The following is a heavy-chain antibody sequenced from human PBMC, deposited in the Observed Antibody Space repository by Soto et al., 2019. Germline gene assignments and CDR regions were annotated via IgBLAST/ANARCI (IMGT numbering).Heavy chain of an antibody. Sequence: GGSLRLSCAASGFTFSSYGMHWVRQAPGKGLEWVAVISYDGSNKYYADSVKGRFTISRDNSKNTLYLQMNSLRAEDTAVYYCAKDRSRLLGYFDYWGQGTLVTVSS. V-gene: IGHV3-30*18. CDR1: GFTFSSYG. CDR2: ISYDGSNK. CDR3: AKDRSRLLGYFDY. D-gene: IGHD2-8*02. J-gene: IGHJ4*02.